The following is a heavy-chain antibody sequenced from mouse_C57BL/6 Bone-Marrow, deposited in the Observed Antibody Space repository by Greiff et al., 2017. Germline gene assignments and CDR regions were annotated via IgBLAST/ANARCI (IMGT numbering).Heavy chain of an antibody. Sequence: QVTLKESGPGILQPSQTLSLTCSFSGFSLSTFGMGVGWIRQPSGKGLEWLAHIWWDDDKHYNPALKSRLTISKDTSKNQVFLKIANVDTADTATYYCARRARFLRPGFAYWGQGTLVTVSA. CDR2: IWWDDDK. CDR1: GFSLSTFGMG. V-gene: IGHV8-8*01. CDR3: ARRARFLRPGFAY. J-gene: IGHJ3*01. D-gene: IGHD1-2*01.